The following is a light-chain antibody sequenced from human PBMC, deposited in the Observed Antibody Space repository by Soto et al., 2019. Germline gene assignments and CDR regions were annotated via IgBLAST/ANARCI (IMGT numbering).Light chain of an antibody. CDR2: GAS. J-gene: IGKJ1*01. CDR3: QQYNNWPWT. Sequence: EIARTQSQANLSVSPGDRATLSCRASQSVRSNLAWYQQKPGQAPRLLIYGASTRATGIPARFSGSGSGTEFTLAISSLQSEDFAVYYCQQYNNWPWTFSQGTKVDIK. V-gene: IGKV3-15*01. CDR1: QSVRSN.